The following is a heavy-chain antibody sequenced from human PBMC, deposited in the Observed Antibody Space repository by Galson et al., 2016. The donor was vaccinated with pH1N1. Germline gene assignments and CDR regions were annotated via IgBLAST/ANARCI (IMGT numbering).Heavy chain of an antibody. D-gene: IGHD2-15*01. V-gene: IGHV3-7*03. CDR3: ARSGGSDMDV. J-gene: IGHJ6*02. Sequence: SLRLSCAASGFTFSTYWMAWVRQAPGKGLEWVANIKEDGSEKYHVGSLQGRFTISRDNAKNSLFLQMNSLRAEDTAVYYCARSGGSDMDVGGQGTTVTVSS. CDR2: IKEDGSEK. CDR1: GFTFSTYW.